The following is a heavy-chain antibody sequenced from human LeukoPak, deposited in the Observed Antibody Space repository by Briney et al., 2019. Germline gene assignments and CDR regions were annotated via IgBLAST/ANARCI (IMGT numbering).Heavy chain of an antibody. CDR2: ISYDGSNK. Sequence: GRSQRLSCAASGFTLSSYAMHWVRQAPGKGLEWVAVISYDGSNKYYADSVKGRFTISRDNSKNTLYLQMNSLRAEDTAVYYCASDGYWGQGTLVTVSS. J-gene: IGHJ4*02. V-gene: IGHV3-30*01. CDR1: GFTLSSYA. CDR3: ASDGY.